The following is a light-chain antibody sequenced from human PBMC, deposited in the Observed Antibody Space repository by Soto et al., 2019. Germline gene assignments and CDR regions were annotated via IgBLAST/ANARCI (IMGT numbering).Light chain of an antibody. CDR1: QSVDSSF. CDR3: XXYVSSVT. Sequence: EIVLTQSPGSLSLSPGERATLSCRASQSVDSSFFAWYQQKPGQAPRLLIYGASNRATGIPDRFSGSGSGTDFTLTISRLXXXXXXXXXXXXYVSSVTFGQGTKVEIK. J-gene: IGKJ1*01. CDR2: GAS. V-gene: IGKV3-20*01.